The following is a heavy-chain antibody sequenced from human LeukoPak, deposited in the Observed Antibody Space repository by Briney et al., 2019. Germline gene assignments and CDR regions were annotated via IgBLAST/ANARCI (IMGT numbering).Heavy chain of an antibody. CDR2: ISGSGGST. D-gene: IGHD3-3*01. Sequence: SGGSLRLSCAASGFTFNSYAMSWVRQAPGQGLEWVSSISGSGGSTYFADSVKGRFTISRDNSKNMLYLSMNSLKAEDTAVYYCARDRYYYFRWGAFDIWGQGTMVTVSS. V-gene: IGHV3-23*01. CDR3: ARDRYYYFRWGAFDI. CDR1: GFTFNSYA. J-gene: IGHJ3*02.